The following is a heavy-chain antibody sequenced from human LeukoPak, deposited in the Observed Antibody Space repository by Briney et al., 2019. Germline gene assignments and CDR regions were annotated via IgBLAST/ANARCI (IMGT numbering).Heavy chain of an antibody. CDR2: ISAYNGNT. V-gene: IGHV1-18*01. Sequence: ASVKVSCKASGYTFTSYGISWVRQAPGQGLKWMGWISAYNGNTNYAQKLQGRVTMTTDTSTSTAYMELRSLRSDDTAVYYCAREWRYYDSSGYYYLFDYWGQGTLVTVSS. CDR3: AREWRYYDSSGYYYLFDY. D-gene: IGHD3-22*01. J-gene: IGHJ4*02. CDR1: GYTFTSYG.